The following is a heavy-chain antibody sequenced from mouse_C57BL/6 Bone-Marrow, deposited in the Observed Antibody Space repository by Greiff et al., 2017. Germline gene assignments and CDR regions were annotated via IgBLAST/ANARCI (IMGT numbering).Heavy chain of an antibody. CDR2: ISSGGSYT. V-gene: IGHV5-6*01. D-gene: IGHD1-1*01. Sequence: EVQLQQSGGDLVKPGGSLKLSCAASGFTFSSYGMSWVRQTPDKRLEWVATISSGGSYTYYPDSVKGRFTISRDNAKNTLDLQMSSLKSEDTAMYYCEREDYYGSMFAYWGQGTLVTVSA. CDR3: EREDYYGSMFAY. J-gene: IGHJ3*01. CDR1: GFTFSSYG.